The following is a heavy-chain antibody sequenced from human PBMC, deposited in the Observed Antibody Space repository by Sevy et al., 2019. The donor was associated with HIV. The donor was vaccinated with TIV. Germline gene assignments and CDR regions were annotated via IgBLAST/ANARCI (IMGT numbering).Heavy chain of an antibody. CDR1: GYTFTSYG. CDR3: ARSGYCTNGVCYRDAFDI. Sequence: ASVKVSCKASGYTFTSYGISWVRQAPGQGLEWMGWISAYNGNTNYAQKLQGRVTMTTDTSTSTAYMELRSLRSDDTAVYYCARSGYCTNGVCYRDAFDIWGQGTMATVSS. V-gene: IGHV1-18*04. D-gene: IGHD2-8*01. CDR2: ISAYNGNT. J-gene: IGHJ3*02.